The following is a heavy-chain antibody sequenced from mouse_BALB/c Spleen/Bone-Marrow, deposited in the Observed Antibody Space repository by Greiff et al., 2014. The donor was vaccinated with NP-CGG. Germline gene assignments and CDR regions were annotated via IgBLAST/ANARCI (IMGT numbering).Heavy chain of an antibody. CDR2: INPDSRTI. Sequence: EVMLVESGGGLVQPGGSLKLSCEASGFDFSKYWMSRVRQAPGKGLEWIGEINPDSRTINYTPSLKDKFIISRDNAKNTLYLQMSKVRSEDTALYYCARIDRGDYWGQGTSVTVYS. V-gene: IGHV4-1*02. CDR1: GFDFSKYW. J-gene: IGHJ4*01. D-gene: IGHD3-1*01. CDR3: ARIDRGDY.